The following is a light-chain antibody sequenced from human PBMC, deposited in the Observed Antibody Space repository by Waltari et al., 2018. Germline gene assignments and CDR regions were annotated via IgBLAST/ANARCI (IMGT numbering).Light chain of an antibody. CDR3: CSYAGSIWV. CDR2: DVT. CDR1: SSDVGGYNS. Sequence: QSALTQPRPVSGSPGQSVTISCTGTSSDVGGYNSVSWYQQHPGKAPKLMIYDVTKRPSGVPDRFSGSKSGNTASLTISGLQAEDEADYYCCSYAGSIWVFGGGTKMTVL. V-gene: IGLV2-11*01. J-gene: IGLJ3*02.